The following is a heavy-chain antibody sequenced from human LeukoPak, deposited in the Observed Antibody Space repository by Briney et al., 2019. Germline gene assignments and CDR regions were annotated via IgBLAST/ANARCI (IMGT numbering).Heavy chain of an antibody. CDR3: AREGPRGFDY. D-gene: IGHD3-10*01. V-gene: IGHV3-9*01. CDR1: GFTFEDYA. J-gene: IGHJ4*02. CDR2: ISWNSGSI. Sequence: GGSLRLSCAVSGFTFEDYAMHWVRQAPGRGLDWVAAISWNSGSINYADSVKGRFTISRDNAKNSLYLQMNSLRAEDRAVYYCAREGPRGFDYWGQGTLVTVSS.